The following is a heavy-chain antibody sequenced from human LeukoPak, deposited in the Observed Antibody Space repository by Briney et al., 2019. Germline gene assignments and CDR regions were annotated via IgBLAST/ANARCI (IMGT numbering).Heavy chain of an antibody. V-gene: IGHV4-34*01. CDR3: ARGSSGSYYGNSYYYMDV. CDR1: GGSFSDYY. Sequence: PSETLSLTCAVYGGSFSDYYWGWIRQPPGKGLEWIGEINHRGSINYNPSLKSRVTISMDTSKNQFSLKLTSVTAADTAVYYCARGSSGSYYGNSYYYMDVWGKGTTVTVSS. D-gene: IGHD1-26*01. CDR2: INHRGSI. J-gene: IGHJ6*03.